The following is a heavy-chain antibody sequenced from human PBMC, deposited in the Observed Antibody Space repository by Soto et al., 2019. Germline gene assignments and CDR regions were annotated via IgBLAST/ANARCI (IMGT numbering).Heavy chain of an antibody. CDR3: ARDHSSSLIIDY. Sequence: QVQLVQSGAEVKKPGSSVKVSCKASGDTFSSYAISWVRQAPGQGLEWMGGIIPIYGTANYAQKFQGRVTITADESTSTAYMELSSLRSDDTAVYYCARDHSSSLIIDYWGQGTLVTVSS. CDR1: GDTFSSYA. CDR2: IIPIYGTA. J-gene: IGHJ4*02. V-gene: IGHV1-69*01. D-gene: IGHD6-13*01.